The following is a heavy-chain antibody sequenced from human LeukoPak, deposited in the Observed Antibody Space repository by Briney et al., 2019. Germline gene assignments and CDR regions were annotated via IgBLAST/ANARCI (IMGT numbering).Heavy chain of an antibody. J-gene: IGHJ5*02. Sequence: ASGKVSCKASGYTFTGYYMHWVRQAPGQGLEWMGWINPNSGGTNYAQKFQGRVTMTRDTSISTAYMELSRLRSDDTAVYYCARDVPRITIFGVVIYWFDPWGQGTLVTVSS. V-gene: IGHV1-2*02. D-gene: IGHD3-3*01. CDR3: ARDVPRITIFGVVIYWFDP. CDR2: INPNSGGT. CDR1: GYTFTGYY.